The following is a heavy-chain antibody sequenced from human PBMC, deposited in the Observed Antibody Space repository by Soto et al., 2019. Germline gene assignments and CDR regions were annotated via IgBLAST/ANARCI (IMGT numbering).Heavy chain of an antibody. CDR1: GFAFSSYS. CDR2: ISSTYI. Sequence: RLSCSASGFAFSSYSMNWVRQAPGKGLEWVSSISSTYIYYADSIKGRFTSSRDNAKNLLYLQMNSLRAEDTAVYYCARDSSGPPDYWGQGTLVTVSS. V-gene: IGHV3-21*01. CDR3: ARDSSGPPDY. D-gene: IGHD6-19*01. J-gene: IGHJ4*02.